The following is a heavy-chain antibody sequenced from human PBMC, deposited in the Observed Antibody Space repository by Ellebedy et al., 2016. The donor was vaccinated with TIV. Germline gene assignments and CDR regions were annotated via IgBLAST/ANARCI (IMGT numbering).Heavy chain of an antibody. CDR3: ARGYPRVYSSSWLDY. Sequence: SVKGRFSISRDFSKNTLYLQMNSLRAEDTAVYYCARGYPRVYSSSWLDYWGQGTLVTVSS. D-gene: IGHD6-13*01. V-gene: IGHV3-30*07. J-gene: IGHJ4*02.